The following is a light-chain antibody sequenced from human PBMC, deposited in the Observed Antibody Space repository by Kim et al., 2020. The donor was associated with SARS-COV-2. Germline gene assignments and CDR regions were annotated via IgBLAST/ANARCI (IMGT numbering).Light chain of an antibody. CDR2: NDN. J-gene: IGLJ3*02. Sequence: HRVTITCSGSSSNVGRNFVNWYQQLPGTAPNVFIYNDNQRPSGVPDRFSGSRSGTSASLAISGLQSEDEADYYCATWDVTLNGWVFGGGTQLTVL. CDR3: ATWDVTLNGWV. CDR1: SSNVGRNF. V-gene: IGLV1-44*01.